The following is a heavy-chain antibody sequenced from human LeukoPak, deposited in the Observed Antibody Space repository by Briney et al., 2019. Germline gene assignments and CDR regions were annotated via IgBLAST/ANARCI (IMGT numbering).Heavy chain of an antibody. CDR3: ARSSLVVTPLLLDY. CDR2: IYHSGST. D-gene: IGHD4-23*01. Sequence: RPSETLSLTCTVSGYSISSGYYWGWIRQPPGKGLEWIGSIYHSGSTYYNPSLKSRVTISVDTSKNQFSLKLSSVTAADTAVYYCARSSLVVTPLLLDYWGQGTLVTVFS. V-gene: IGHV4-38-2*02. CDR1: GYSISSGYY. J-gene: IGHJ4*02.